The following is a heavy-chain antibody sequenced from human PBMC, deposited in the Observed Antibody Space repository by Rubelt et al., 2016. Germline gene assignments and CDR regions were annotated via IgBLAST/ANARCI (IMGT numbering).Heavy chain of an antibody. J-gene: IGHJ4*02. CDR3: ALTANWNDPPSFDY. V-gene: IGHV2-5*01. Sequence: QITLKESGPTLVKPTQTLTLTCTFSGFSLSTSGVGVGWIRQPPGKALEWLALIYWNDDKRYSPSLKSRLTITKDTSKNQVVLTMTNMDPVDTATYYCALTANWNDPPSFDYWGQGTLVTVSS. CDR1: GFSLSTSGVG. CDR2: IYWNDDK. D-gene: IGHD1-1*01.